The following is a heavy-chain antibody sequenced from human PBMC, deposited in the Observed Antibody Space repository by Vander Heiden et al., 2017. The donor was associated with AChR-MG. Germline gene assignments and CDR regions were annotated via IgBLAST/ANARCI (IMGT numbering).Heavy chain of an antibody. D-gene: IGHD3-22*01. Sequence: QVQLVESGGGVVQPGRSLRLSCAASGVTVSTYAMHWVRQAPGKGLEWVAVISYDGSNKYYADSVKGRFTISRDNSKNTLHLQMNSLRAEDTAVYYCARGRYYYDSSGYYSENYWGQGTLVTVSS. CDR2: ISYDGSNK. V-gene: IGHV3-30-3*01. CDR3: ARGRYYYDSSGYYSENY. CDR1: GVTVSTYA. J-gene: IGHJ4*02.